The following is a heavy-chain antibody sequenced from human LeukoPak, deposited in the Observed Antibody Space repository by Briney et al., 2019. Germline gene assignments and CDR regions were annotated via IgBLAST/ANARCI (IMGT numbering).Heavy chain of an antibody. CDR2: VSSDGSIT. V-gene: IGHV3-74*01. CDR1: GFTFSSYW. CDR3: VRAVGGNDGRTFGY. Sequence: GGSLRLSCAASGFTFSSYWMHWVRQAPGKGLVWVSRVSSDGSITDYTDSVKGRFTISRDNARNTLYLQMNSLRAEDTAMYYCVRAVGGNDGRTFGYWAQGTLVTVSS. J-gene: IGHJ4*02. D-gene: IGHD3-3*01.